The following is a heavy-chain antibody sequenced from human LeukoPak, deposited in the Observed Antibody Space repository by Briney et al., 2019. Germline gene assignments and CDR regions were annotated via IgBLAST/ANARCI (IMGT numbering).Heavy chain of an antibody. CDR1: GGSTSSYY. Sequence: SETLSLTCTVSGGSTSSYYWTWIRQPPGEGLEWIGYIYNSRSTNYNPSLNSRVTISADASKNQFSLKLDSVTAADTAVYYCARRNVLTEGEAFDIWGQGTMVTVSS. D-gene: IGHD3-9*01. CDR2: IYNSRST. V-gene: IGHV4-59*08. CDR3: ARRNVLTEGEAFDI. J-gene: IGHJ3*02.